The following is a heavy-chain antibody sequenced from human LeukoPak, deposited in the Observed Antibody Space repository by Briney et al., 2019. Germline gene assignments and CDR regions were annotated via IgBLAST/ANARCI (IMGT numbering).Heavy chain of an antibody. Sequence: PSETLSLTCTVSGGSISSYYWSWIRQPPGKGLEWIGYIYYSGSTNYIPSLKSRVTISVDTSKNQFSLKLSSVTAADTAVYYCARGLAVAGHFDYWGQGTLVTVSS. J-gene: IGHJ4*02. CDR3: ARGLAVAGHFDY. V-gene: IGHV4-59*01. CDR1: GGSISSYY. CDR2: IYYSGST. D-gene: IGHD6-19*01.